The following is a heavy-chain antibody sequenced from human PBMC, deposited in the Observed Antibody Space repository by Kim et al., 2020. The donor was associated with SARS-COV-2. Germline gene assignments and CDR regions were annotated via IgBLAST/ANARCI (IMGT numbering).Heavy chain of an antibody. CDR2: ISSSSSYT. CDR1: GFTFSDYY. Sequence: GGSLRLSCAASGFTFSDYYMSWIRQAPGKGLEWVSYISSSSSYTNYADSVKGRFTISRDNAKNSLYLQMNSLRAEDTAVYYCARDVHSSGWYNGWFDPWGQGTLVTVSS. J-gene: IGHJ5*02. V-gene: IGHV3-11*06. D-gene: IGHD6-19*01. CDR3: ARDVHSSGWYNGWFDP.